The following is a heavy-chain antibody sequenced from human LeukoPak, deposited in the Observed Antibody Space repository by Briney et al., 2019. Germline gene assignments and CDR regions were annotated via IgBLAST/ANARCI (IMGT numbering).Heavy chain of an antibody. CDR1: GGSISSYY. J-gene: IGHJ3*02. D-gene: IGHD1-26*01. CDR2: IYYSGST. CDR3: ARHRYYMYSGSYQGAFDI. Sequence: SETLSLTCTVSGGSISSYYWSWIRQPPGKGLEWIGYIYYSGSTNYNPSLESRVTISVDTSKNQFSLKLSSVTAADTAVYYCARHRYYMYSGSYQGAFDIWGQGTMVTVSS. V-gene: IGHV4-59*08.